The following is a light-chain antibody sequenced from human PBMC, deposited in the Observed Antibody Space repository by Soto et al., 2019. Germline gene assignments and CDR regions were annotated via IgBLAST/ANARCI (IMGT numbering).Light chain of an antibody. Sequence: EFVLTQSPGTLSLSPGERATLSCRASQSPSSSYFAWYQQKPGQAPRLLIYGVSSRATGIPDRFSGSGSGTDFTLTISRLQPEDFAVYYCQQYGRSPWTSGQGTKVDIK. V-gene: IGKV3-20*01. CDR1: QSPSSSY. CDR2: GVS. CDR3: QQYGRSPWT. J-gene: IGKJ1*01.